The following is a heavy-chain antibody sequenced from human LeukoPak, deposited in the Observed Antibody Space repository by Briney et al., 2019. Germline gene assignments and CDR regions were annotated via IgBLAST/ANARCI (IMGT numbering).Heavy chain of an antibody. Sequence: GGSLRLSCAASGFTFSNHWIHWVRQAPGKGLVWVSRIKTDGSVTNYADSVEGRFTISRDTAKSTVYLQMNSLRVEETAIYYCARGISMDVWGQGTTVTVSS. CDR1: GFTFSNHW. CDR3: ARGISMDV. V-gene: IGHV3-74*01. J-gene: IGHJ6*02. CDR2: IKTDGSVT.